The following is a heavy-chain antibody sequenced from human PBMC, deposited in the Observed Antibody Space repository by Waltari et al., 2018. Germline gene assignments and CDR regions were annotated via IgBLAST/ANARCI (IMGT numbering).Heavy chain of an antibody. D-gene: IGHD3-10*01. V-gene: IGHV4-34*01. CDR3: ARGRRALWFGELLADY. Sequence: QVQLQQWGAGLLKPPETLSLTCAVYGGSFSGYYRTWSRQPPGKGLEWIGEINHSGSTNYNPSLKSRVTISVDTSKNQFSLKLSSVTAADTAVYYCARGRRALWFGELLADYWGQGTLVTVSS. CDR2: INHSGST. J-gene: IGHJ4*02. CDR1: GGSFSGYY.